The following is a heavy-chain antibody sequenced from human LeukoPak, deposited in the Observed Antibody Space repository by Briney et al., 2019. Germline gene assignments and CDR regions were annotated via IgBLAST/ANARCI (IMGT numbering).Heavy chain of an antibody. D-gene: IGHD2-15*01. J-gene: IGHJ5*02. Sequence: PGGSLRLSRAASGFTFSNYEMDWVRQVPGKGLEWLAYISKTGNSGYTIYYADSVKGRFIISRDNAKNSVCLQMNNLRAEDTAVYHCASLWQLLGSWGQGTLVTVSS. CDR1: GFTFSNYE. CDR2: ISKTGNSGYTI. V-gene: IGHV3-48*03. CDR3: ASLWQLLGS.